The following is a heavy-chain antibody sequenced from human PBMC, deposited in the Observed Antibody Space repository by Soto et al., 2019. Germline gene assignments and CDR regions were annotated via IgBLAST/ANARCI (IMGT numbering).Heavy chain of an antibody. CDR2: ISGSGGST. CDR3: AKDSYSDILPPSGLDV. V-gene: IGHV3-23*01. Sequence: QPGGSLRLSCAASGFTFSSYAMSWVRQAPGKGLEWVSAISGSGGSTYYADSVKGRFTISRDNSKNTLYLQMNSLRAEDTAVYYCAKDSYSDILPPSGLDVWGQGTTVTVAS. J-gene: IGHJ6*02. CDR1: GFTFSSYA. D-gene: IGHD3-9*01.